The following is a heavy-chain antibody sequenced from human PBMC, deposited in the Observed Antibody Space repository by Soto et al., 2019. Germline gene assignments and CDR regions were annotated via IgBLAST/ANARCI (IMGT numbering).Heavy chain of an antibody. CDR2: ISSSSSYI. J-gene: IGHJ4*02. D-gene: IGHD1-26*01. CDR1: GFTFSSYS. Sequence: GGSLRLSCAASGFTFSSYSMNWVRQAPGKGLEWVSSISSSSSYIYYADSVKGRFTISRDNAKNSLYLQMNSLRVEDTAVYYCARDLLGAFDYWGQGTLVTVSS. V-gene: IGHV3-21*01. CDR3: ARDLLGAFDY.